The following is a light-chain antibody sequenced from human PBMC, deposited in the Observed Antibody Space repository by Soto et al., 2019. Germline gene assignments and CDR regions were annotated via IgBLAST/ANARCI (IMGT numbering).Light chain of an antibody. CDR2: DAS. CDR1: QSVSSY. CDR3: QQRSYWLT. Sequence: EIVLTQSPATLSLSPGEGATLSCRASQSVSSYLAWYQQKPGQAPRPLIYDASNRATGIPARFSGSGSGTDFTLTISSLEPEDFAVYYCQQRSYWLTFGGGTKVEI. J-gene: IGKJ4*01. V-gene: IGKV3-11*01.